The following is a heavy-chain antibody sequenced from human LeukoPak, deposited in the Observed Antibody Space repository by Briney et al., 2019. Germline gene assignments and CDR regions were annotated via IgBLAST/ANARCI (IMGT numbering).Heavy chain of an antibody. CDR2: ILYSGTT. CDR1: GDTISTSFYY. CDR3: ARDISVEGNYGSGGWFDP. Sequence: PSETLSLTCTVSGDTISTSFYYWDWIRQPPGKGLEWIGGILYSGTTYYNPSLKSRVAMSVHTSENQFSLRLISVTAADTAMYYCARDISVEGNYGSGGWFDPWGQGTLVTVSS. V-gene: IGHV4-39*07. D-gene: IGHD3-10*01. J-gene: IGHJ5*02.